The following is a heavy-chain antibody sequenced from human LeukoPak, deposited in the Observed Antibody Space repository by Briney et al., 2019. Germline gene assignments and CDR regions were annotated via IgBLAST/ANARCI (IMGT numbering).Heavy chain of an antibody. CDR1: GGSISSGSYS. D-gene: IGHD4-17*01. CDR2: IYPRGST. V-gene: IGHV4-30-2*01. J-gene: IGHJ3*02. Sequence: SETLSLTCAVSGGSISSGSYSWSWIRQPPGKGLEWIGYIYPRGSTYYNPSLKSRVILSLDKSANQFSLNLSSVTAADTAVYYCARDYWGDYDAFDIWGQGTMVTVSS. CDR3: ARDYWGDYDAFDI.